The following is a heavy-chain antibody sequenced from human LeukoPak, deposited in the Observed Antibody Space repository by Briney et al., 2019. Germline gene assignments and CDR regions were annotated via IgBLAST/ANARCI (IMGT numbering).Heavy chain of an antibody. J-gene: IGHJ4*02. CDR1: GYTFTGYY. CDR3: ARGDSSSWYDPNPLDY. D-gene: IGHD6-13*01. V-gene: IGHV1-2*04. CDR2: INPNSGGT. Sequence: ASVKVSCKASGYTFTGYYMHWVRQAPGQGLEWMGWINPNSGGTNYAQKFQGWVTMTRDTSISTAYMELSRLRSDDTAVYYCARGDSSSWYDPNPLDYWGQGTLVTVSS.